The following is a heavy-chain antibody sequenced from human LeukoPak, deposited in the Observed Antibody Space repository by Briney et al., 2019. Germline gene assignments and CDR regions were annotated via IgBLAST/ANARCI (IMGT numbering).Heavy chain of an antibody. CDR2: IYYSGST. CDR3: ASSLWTYDILTGYGY. D-gene: IGHD3-9*01. J-gene: IGHJ4*02. Sequence: SESLSLTCTVSGGSVSSGSYYWSWIRQPTGKGLEWTGNIYYSGSTNYNPSLKTRVTISVDTSKNQFSLKLSSVTAADTAVYYCASSLWTYDILTGYGYWGQGTLGTVSS. CDR1: GGSVSSGSYY. V-gene: IGHV4-61*01.